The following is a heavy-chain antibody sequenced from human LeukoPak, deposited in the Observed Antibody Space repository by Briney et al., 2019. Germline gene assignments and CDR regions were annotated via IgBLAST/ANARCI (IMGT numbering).Heavy chain of an antibody. D-gene: IGHD5-24*01. CDR3: ARDFRTQLDGYSPPYHFDY. CDR1: GFIFSTHS. V-gene: IGHV3-21*01. J-gene: IGHJ4*02. Sequence: GGSLRLSCAASGFIFSTHSMSWVRQAPGKGLEWVSSISSGSSHIYYADSIKGRFTISRDNAKNSLFLQMNSLRAEDTAVYYCARDFRTQLDGYSPPYHFDYWGQGDLVTVFS. CDR2: ISSGSSHI.